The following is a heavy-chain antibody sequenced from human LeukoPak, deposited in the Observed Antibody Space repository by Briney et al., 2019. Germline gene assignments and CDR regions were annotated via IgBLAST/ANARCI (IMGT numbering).Heavy chain of an antibody. CDR2: ISAYNGNT. CDR3: ARNPPPITMVRGVIGNWFDP. J-gene: IGHJ5*02. CDR1: GYTFTSYG. Sequence: ASVKVSCKASGYTFTSYGISWVRQAPGQGLEWMGWISAYNGNTNYAQKLQGRVTMTTDTSTSTAYMELRSLRSDDTAVYYCARNPPPITMVRGVIGNWFDPWGQGTLVTVFS. D-gene: IGHD3-10*01. V-gene: IGHV1-18*01.